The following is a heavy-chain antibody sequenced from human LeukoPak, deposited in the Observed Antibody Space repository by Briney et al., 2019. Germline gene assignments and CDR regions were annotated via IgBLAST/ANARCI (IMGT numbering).Heavy chain of an antibody. CDR2: IIPIFGTA. D-gene: IGHD2-21*02. J-gene: IGHJ6*03. CDR1: GGTFSSYA. V-gene: IGHV1-69*05. Sequence: ASVEVSCKASGGTFSSYAISWVRQAPGQGLEWMGRIIPIFGTANYAQKFQGRVTITTDESTSTAYMELSSLRSEDTAVYYCARAIAYCGGDCYSRRDYYYYYMDVWGKGTTVTVSS. CDR3: ARAIAYCGGDCYSRRDYYYYYMDV.